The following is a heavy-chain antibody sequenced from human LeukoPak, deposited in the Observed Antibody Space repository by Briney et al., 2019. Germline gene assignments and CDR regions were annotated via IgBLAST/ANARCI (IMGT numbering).Heavy chain of an antibody. J-gene: IGHJ6*03. V-gene: IGHV4-59*01. CDR3: ARVTRITGTPSYYYYYMDV. CDR2: IYYSGST. CDR1: GGSISSYY. D-gene: IGHD1-20*01. Sequence: SETLSLTCTVSGGSISSYYWSWIRQPPGKGLEWIGYIYYSGSTNYNPSLKSRVTISVDTSKNQFSPKLSSVTAADTAVYYCARVTRITGTPSYYYYYMDVWGKGTTVTVSS.